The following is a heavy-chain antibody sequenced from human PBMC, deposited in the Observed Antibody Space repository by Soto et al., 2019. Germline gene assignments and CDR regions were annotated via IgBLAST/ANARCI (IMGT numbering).Heavy chain of an antibody. CDR2: INPSGGST. CDR3: ARDQLGYCSGGSCLTAESAEYFQH. V-gene: IGHV1-46*03. D-gene: IGHD2-15*01. CDR1: GYTFTSYY. Sequence: GASVKVSCKASGYTFTSYYMHWVRQAPGQGLEWMGIINPSGGSTSYAQKFQGRVTMTRDTSTSTVYMELSSLRSEDTAVYYCARDQLGYCSGGSCLTAESAEYFQHWGQGTLVTVSS. J-gene: IGHJ1*01.